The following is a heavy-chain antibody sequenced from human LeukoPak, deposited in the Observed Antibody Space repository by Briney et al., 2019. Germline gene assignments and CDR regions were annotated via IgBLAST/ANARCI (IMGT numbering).Heavy chain of an antibody. CDR3: ARDRHYHFYMDV. Sequence: SETLSLTCTVSGGSISSSAYYWGWIRQPPGKGLECIGSMYYSGIPFYNPSLKRRVTIPLDTSKNPFTLKLTSMTAADTAVYYCARDRHYHFYMDVWGKGTPVTVSS. CDR1: GGSISSSAYY. CDR2: MYYSGIP. J-gene: IGHJ6*03. V-gene: IGHV4-39*06.